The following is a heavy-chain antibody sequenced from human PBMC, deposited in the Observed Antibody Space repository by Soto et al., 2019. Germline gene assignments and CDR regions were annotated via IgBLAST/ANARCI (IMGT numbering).Heavy chain of an antibody. V-gene: IGHV4-59*01. CDR3: ARGGYSGYEIDYYYGMDV. Sequence: TLSLTCTVSGGSISSYYWSWIRQPPGKGLEWIGYIYYSGSTNYNPSLKSRVTISVDTSKNQFSLKLSSVTAADTAVYYCARGGYSGYEIDYYYGMDVWGQGTTVTVSS. D-gene: IGHD5-12*01. CDR2: IYYSGST. CDR1: GGSISSYY. J-gene: IGHJ6*02.